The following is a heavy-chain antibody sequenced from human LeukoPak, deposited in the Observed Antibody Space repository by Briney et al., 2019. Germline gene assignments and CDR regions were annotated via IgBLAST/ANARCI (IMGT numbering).Heavy chain of an antibody. V-gene: IGHV4-34*01. D-gene: IGHD3-22*01. Sequence: SETLSLTCAVYGGSFSGYYWSWTRQPPGKGLEWIGEINHSGSTNYNPSLKSRVTISVDTSKNQFSLKLSSVTAADTAVYYCARGRGYYDSSGSFFGYWGQGTLVTVSS. CDR2: INHSGST. CDR1: GGSFSGYY. CDR3: ARGRGYYDSSGSFFGY. J-gene: IGHJ4*02.